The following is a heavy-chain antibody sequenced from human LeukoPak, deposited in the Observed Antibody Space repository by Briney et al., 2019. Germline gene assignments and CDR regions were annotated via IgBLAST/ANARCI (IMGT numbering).Heavy chain of an antibody. D-gene: IGHD1-26*01. V-gene: IGHV1-8*03. Sequence: ASVKVSCKASGYTFTSYDINWVRQATGQGLEWMGWMNPNSGNTGYAQKFQGRVTITRNTSISTAYMELSSLRSVDTAVYYCARGWWRELLQRHFDYWGQGTLVTVSS. J-gene: IGHJ4*02. CDR3: ARGWWRELLQRHFDY. CDR2: MNPNSGNT. CDR1: GYTFTSYD.